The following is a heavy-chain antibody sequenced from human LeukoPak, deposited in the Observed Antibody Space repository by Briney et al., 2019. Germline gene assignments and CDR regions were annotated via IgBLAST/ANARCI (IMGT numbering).Heavy chain of an antibody. Sequence: GASVKVSCKASGYTFTGYYIHWVRQAPGQGLEWMGWINPNTGDSNYAQKFQGRVTLPRDTSVNTAFMELSRLRSDDTAVYYCARDYYDSSGYDSWGQGTLVTVSS. D-gene: IGHD3-22*01. CDR1: GYTFTGYY. CDR3: ARDYYDSSGYDS. J-gene: IGHJ4*02. CDR2: INPNTGDS. V-gene: IGHV1-2*02.